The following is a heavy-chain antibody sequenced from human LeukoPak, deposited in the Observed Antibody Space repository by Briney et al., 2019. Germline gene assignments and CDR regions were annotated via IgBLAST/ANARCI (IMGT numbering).Heavy chain of an antibody. V-gene: IGHV1-2*02. D-gene: IGHD3-10*01. J-gene: IGHJ4*02. Sequence: GASVKVSCKASGYSFTAYYMHWVRQAPGRGLEYMGWINPNSGGTNSSQKFQDRVTLTRDTSISTAYMELSSLTSDNTAVYYCARAYGSGSSYHPDYWGQGTLVTVSS. CDR1: GYSFTAYY. CDR3: ARAYGSGSSYHPDY. CDR2: INPNSGGT.